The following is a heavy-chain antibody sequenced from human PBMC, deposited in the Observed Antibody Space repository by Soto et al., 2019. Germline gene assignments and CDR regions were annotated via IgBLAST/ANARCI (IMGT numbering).Heavy chain of an antibody. V-gene: IGHV4-31*03. D-gene: IGHD4-17*01. CDR2: IYYSGST. CDR1: GGSISSGGYY. Sequence: SETLSLTCTVSGGSISSGGYYWSWIRQHPGKGLEWIGYIYYSGSTYYNPSLKSRVTISVDTSKNQFSLKLSSVTAADTAAYYCARHRRYGDYPYYYYYMDVWGKGTTVTVSS. CDR3: ARHRRYGDYPYYYYYMDV. J-gene: IGHJ6*03.